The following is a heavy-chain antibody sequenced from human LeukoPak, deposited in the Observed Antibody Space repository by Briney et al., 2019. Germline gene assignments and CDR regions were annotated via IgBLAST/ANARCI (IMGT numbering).Heavy chain of an antibody. CDR3: ARDYGDIPSDWYYDF. CDR1: GGSISSSY. CDR2: IYYTGST. D-gene: IGHD4-17*01. V-gene: IGHV4-59*01. J-gene: IGHJ2*01. Sequence: SETLSLTCTVSGGSISSSYLSWIRQPPGKGLEWIAYIYYTGSTTYNPSLKSRVTISVDTSKNQFSLNLRSVTAADTAVYYCARDYGDIPSDWYYDFWGRGTLVTVSS.